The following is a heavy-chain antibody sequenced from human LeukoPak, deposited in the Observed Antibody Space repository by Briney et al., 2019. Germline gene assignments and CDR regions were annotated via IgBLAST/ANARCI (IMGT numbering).Heavy chain of an antibody. CDR1: GGTFTSYA. V-gene: IGHV1-69*13. CDR3: AKDYYGSGSLLNWFDP. CDR2: IIPIFGTA. D-gene: IGHD3-10*01. Sequence: SVKVSCKASGGTFTSYAISWVRQAPGQGLEWMGGIIPIFGTANYAQKFRGRVTITADESTSTAYMELSSLRSEDTAVYYCAKDYYGSGSLLNWFDPWGQGTLVTVSS. J-gene: IGHJ5*02.